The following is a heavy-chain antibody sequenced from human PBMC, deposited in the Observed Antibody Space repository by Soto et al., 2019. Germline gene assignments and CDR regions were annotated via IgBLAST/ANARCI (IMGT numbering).Heavy chain of an antibody. CDR3: ARAPTKTTVTTLFDY. V-gene: IGHV4-59*01. D-gene: IGHD4-17*01. CDR2: IYYSGST. J-gene: IGHJ4*02. Sequence: PSETLSLTCTVXGGSISSYYWSWIRQPPGKGLEWIGYIYYSGSTNYNPSLKSRVAISVDTSKNQFSLKLSSVTAADTAVYYCARAPTKTTVTTLFDYWGQGTLVTVSS. CDR1: GGSISSYY.